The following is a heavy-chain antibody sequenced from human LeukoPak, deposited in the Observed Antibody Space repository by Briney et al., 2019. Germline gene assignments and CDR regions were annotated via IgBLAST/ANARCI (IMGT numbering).Heavy chain of an antibody. CDR1: GGTFSSYA. Sequence: ASVKVSCKASGGTFSSYAISWVRQAPGQGLEWTGGIIPIFGTANYAQKFQGRVTITADESTSTAYMELSSLRSEDTAVYYCAREDKGSASYYYYGMDVWGQGTTVTVSS. D-gene: IGHD2-15*01. CDR2: IIPIFGTA. V-gene: IGHV1-69*13. CDR3: AREDKGSASYYYYGMDV. J-gene: IGHJ6*02.